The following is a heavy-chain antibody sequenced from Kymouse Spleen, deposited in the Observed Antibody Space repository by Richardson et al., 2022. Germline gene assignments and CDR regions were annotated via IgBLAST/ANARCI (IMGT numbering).Heavy chain of an antibody. D-gene: IGHD7-27*02. V-gene: IGHV3-15*01. Sequence: EVQLVESGGGLVKPGGSLRLSCAASGFTFSNAWMSWVRQAPGKGLEWVGRIKSKTDGGTTDYAAPVKGRFTISRDDSKNTLYLQMNSLKTEDTAVYYCTGDYYYYYGMDVWGQGTTVTVSS. J-gene: IGHJ6*02. CDR2: IKSKTDGGTT. CDR1: GFTFSNAW. CDR3: TGDYYYYYGMDV.